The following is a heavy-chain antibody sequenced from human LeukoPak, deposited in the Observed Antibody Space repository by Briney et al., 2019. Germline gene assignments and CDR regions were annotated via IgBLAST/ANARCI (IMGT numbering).Heavy chain of an antibody. V-gene: IGHV1-8*01. CDR1: GYTFSSYD. J-gene: IGHJ5*02. Sequence: ASVKVSCKASGYTFSSYDINWVRQATGQGLEWMGWMNPNSGNTGYAQKFQGRVTMTRNTSISTAYMELSSLRSEDTAVYYCARASITMVRGVIKSWFDPWGQGTLVTVSS. D-gene: IGHD3-10*01. CDR3: ARASITMVRGVIKSWFDP. CDR2: MNPNSGNT.